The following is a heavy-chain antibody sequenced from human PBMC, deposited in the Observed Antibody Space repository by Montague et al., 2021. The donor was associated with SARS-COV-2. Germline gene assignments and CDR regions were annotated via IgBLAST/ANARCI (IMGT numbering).Heavy chain of an antibody. D-gene: IGHD5-12*01. Sequence: SVRVSCAASGFIFSSYAMSWVRQAPGKGLDWVSAVSGDGDSTYYADSVKGRFTISRDNSKNTLYLQMNSLRAEDTAVYYCAKCLRFSGFDGNYFDSWGQGTLVTVSS. V-gene: IGHV3-23*01. CDR2: VSGDGDST. CDR3: AKCLRFSGFDGNYFDS. J-gene: IGHJ4*02. CDR1: GFIFSSYA.